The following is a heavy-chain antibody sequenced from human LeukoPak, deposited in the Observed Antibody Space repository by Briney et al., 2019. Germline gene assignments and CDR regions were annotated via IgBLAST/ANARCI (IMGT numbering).Heavy chain of an antibody. J-gene: IGHJ3*02. Sequence: ASVKVSCKASGYTFTSYGISWVRQAPGQGLEWTGWISAYNGNTNYAQKLQGRVTMTTDTSTSTAYMELRSLRSDDTAVYYCARESRGHYDILTGYYINDAFDIWGQGTMVTVSS. CDR2: ISAYNGNT. CDR1: GYTFTSYG. D-gene: IGHD3-9*01. CDR3: ARESRGHYDILTGYYINDAFDI. V-gene: IGHV1-18*01.